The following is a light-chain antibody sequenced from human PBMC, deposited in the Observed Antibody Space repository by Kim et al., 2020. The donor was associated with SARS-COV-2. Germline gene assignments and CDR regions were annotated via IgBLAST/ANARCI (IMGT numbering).Light chain of an antibody. V-gene: IGLV3-1*01. CDR3: QAWDSSTAVV. CDR2: QDS. Sequence: SYELTQPPSVSVSPGQTASITCSGDKLGDKYACWYQQKPGQSPVLVIYQDSKRPSGIPERFSGSNSGNTATLTISGTQAVDEADYYCQAWDSSTAVVFGGGTQVNVL. J-gene: IGLJ2*01. CDR1: KLGDKY.